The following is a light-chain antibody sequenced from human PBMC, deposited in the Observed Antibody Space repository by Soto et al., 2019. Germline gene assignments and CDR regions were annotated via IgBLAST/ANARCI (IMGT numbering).Light chain of an antibody. Sequence: QSALTQPRSVSGSPGQSVTISCTGSSSDVGGYNYVSWYQQHPDKAPKVVISDVNKRPSGVPDRFSGSKSGNMASLTISGLQAEDEADYYCCSYAGGYTFVLGSGTKLTVL. CDR2: DVN. CDR3: CSYAGGYTFV. CDR1: SSDVGGYNY. J-gene: IGLJ1*01. V-gene: IGLV2-11*01.